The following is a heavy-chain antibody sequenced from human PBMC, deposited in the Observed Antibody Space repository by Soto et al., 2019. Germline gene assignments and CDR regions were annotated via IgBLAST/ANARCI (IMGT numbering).Heavy chain of an antibody. D-gene: IGHD2-21*02. CDR1: GFTFSSYG. V-gene: IGHV3-33*01. Sequence: QVQLVESGGGVVQPGRSLRLSCAASGFTFSSYGTHWVRQAPGKGLEWVAVIWYDGSNKYYADSVKGRFTISRDNSKNTLYLQMNSLRAEDTAVYYCAREGGDEGYYGMDVWGQGTTVTVSS. CDR3: AREGGDEGYYGMDV. CDR2: IWYDGSNK. J-gene: IGHJ6*02.